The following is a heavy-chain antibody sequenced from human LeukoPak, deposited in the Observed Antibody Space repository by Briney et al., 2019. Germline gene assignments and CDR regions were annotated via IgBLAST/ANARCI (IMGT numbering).Heavy chain of an antibody. Sequence: SETLSLTCTVSGGTIGTYYWSWIRQSPGKGLEWIGYIYVTGSTRYNPYLQSRVTISVDTSRNQFFLKMSSVTAADTAVYYCARHIGGGIEDMDVWGKGTKVTVSS. CDR1: GGTIGTYY. V-gene: IGHV4-59*08. J-gene: IGHJ6*03. CDR2: IYVTGST. D-gene: IGHD3-16*02. CDR3: ARHIGGGIEDMDV.